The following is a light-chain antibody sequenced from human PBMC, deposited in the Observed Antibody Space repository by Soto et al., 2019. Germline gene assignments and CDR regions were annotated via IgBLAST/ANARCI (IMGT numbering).Light chain of an antibody. CDR2: GAS. V-gene: IGKV3-20*01. CDR3: QQYGTSFT. CDR1: QSVNSNY. Sequence: EIVLTQSPGTLSLSLGERATLSCRASQSVNSNYLAWYQQRPGQPPRFLIYGASSRATGIPDRFSGSGSGTDFTLTISRLEPDDFAVYYCQQYGTSFTFGPGTKVEIK. J-gene: IGKJ3*01.